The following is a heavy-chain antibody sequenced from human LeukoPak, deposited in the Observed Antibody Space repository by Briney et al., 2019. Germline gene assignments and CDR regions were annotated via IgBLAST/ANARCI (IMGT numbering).Heavy chain of an antibody. CDR2: INHSGST. D-gene: IGHD4-17*01. CDR1: GGSFSGYY. CDR3: ARDRGYGDYVFWYFDL. J-gene: IGHJ2*01. Sequence: SETLSLTCAVYGGSFSGYYWSWIRQPPGKGLEWIGEINHSGSTNYNSSLKSRVTISVDTSKNQFSLKLSSVTAADTAVYYCARDRGYGDYVFWYFDLWGRGTLVTVSS. V-gene: IGHV4-34*01.